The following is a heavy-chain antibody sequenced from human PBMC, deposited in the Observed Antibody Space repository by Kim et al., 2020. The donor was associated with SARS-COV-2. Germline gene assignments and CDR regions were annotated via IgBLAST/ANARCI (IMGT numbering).Heavy chain of an antibody. V-gene: IGHV3-23*01. CDR1: VFLFTFYA. D-gene: IGHD2-21*02. CDR2: MTGTGGSK. J-gene: IGHJ5*02. CDR3: MTDAGVPVDL. Sequence: GGSLRLSCAASVFLFTFYAMAWVRQAPGKGIEWVALMTGTGGSKYYGDSVKGRFTITRDNSNFSPFLHITSLRVDDTALYYCMTDAGVPVDLLVPGSLVT.